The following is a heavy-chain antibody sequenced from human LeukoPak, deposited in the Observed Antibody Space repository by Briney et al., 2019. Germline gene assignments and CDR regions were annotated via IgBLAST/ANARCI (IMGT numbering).Heavy chain of an antibody. D-gene: IGHD3-22*01. Sequence: GASVKVSCKASGGTVSSYAISWGRQAPGQGLEWMGGIIPIFGTANYAQKFQGRVTLITDASASTAYLELRSLRSEDTAVYYCARVGVIVGFREYAFDIWGQGTMVTVSS. CDR3: ARVGVIVGFREYAFDI. CDR1: GGTVSSYA. V-gene: IGHV1-69*05. J-gene: IGHJ3*02. CDR2: IIPIFGTA.